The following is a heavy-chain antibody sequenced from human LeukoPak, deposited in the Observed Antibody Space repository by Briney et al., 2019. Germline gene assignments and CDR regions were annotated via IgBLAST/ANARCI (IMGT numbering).Heavy chain of an antibody. D-gene: IGHD1-26*01. Sequence: GGSLRLSCAASGFTFSDHYIDWVRQAPGMGLEWVGRIRNKANSYTTEYAASVKGRFIISRDDSKNSLYLRMNSPKTEDTAVYYCARVGIVGATGYFDNWGQGTLVTVSS. J-gene: IGHJ4*02. CDR1: GFTFSDHY. CDR2: IRNKANSYTT. V-gene: IGHV3-72*01. CDR3: ARVGIVGATGYFDN.